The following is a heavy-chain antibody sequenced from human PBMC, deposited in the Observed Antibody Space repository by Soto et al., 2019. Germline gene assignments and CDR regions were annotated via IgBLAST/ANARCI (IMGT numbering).Heavy chain of an antibody. V-gene: IGHV1-69*01. CDR1: GDTFSTYA. CDR3: ARGFSSSWGYFHY. D-gene: IGHD6-13*01. CDR2: ILPIANTA. J-gene: IGHJ4*02. Sequence: QVRLVQSGAEVKKPGSSVMVSCEASGDTFSTYAISWVRQAPGQGLEWMGGILPIANTANYAQKFQGRVTITADESTSTVYMELSSLTSEDTAVYYCARGFSSSWGYFHYWGQGTLVTVSS.